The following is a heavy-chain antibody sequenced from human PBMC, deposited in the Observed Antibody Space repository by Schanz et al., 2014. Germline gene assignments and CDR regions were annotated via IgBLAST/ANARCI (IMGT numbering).Heavy chain of an antibody. CDR3: AKTLFPGGTQTFGN. D-gene: IGHD2-8*02. CDR1: GFSFGNYG. CDR2: FDAHDGRA. Sequence: GFSFGNYGMSWVSQAPGKGLEWVSGFDAHDGRAYYADSAKGRFTISRDNSKSTLYVEMNSLRVEDTAVYYCAKTLFPGGTQTFGNWGRGSLVTVSS. V-gene: IGHV3-23*01. J-gene: IGHJ4*01.